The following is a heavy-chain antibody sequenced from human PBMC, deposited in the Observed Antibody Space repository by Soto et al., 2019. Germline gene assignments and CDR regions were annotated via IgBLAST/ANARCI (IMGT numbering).Heavy chain of an antibody. CDR2: IYHSGST. V-gene: IGHV4-4*02. CDR3: ARTGVTIFGVVTLYYGMEV. J-gene: IGHJ6*02. CDR1: GGSISSSNW. Sequence: PSETLSLTCAVSGGSISSSNWWSWVRQPPGKGLEWIGEIYHSGSTNYNPSLKSRVTISVDKSKNQFSLKLSSVTAADTAVYYCARTGVTIFGVVTLYYGMEVWGQGTTVPVSS. D-gene: IGHD3-3*01.